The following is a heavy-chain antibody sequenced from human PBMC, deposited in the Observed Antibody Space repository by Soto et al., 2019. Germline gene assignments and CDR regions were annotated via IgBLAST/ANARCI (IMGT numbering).Heavy chain of an antibody. V-gene: IGHV1-3*01. CDR2: IHAGNGYT. D-gene: IGHD5-12*01. CDR1: GYTCDNYA. J-gene: IGHJ3*02. CDR3: ARVQSSGYDFKRAVAI. Sequence: QVQLVQSGAQVKKPGASVKVSCKASGYTCDNYALHWVRQAPGRRLEWMGWIHAGNGYTKYAQSFRGRVTITRNTSASTVHMDLSSLRSEDTAGYYCARVQSSGYDFKRAVAIWGQGTMVTVSS.